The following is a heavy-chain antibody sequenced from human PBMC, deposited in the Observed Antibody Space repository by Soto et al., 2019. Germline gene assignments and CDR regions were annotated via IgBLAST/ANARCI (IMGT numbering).Heavy chain of an antibody. CDR2: ISYDGSNK. CDR1: GFTFSSYG. CDR3: AKEHWNYSYYGMDV. Sequence: QVQLVESGGGVVQPGRSLRLSCAASGFTFSSYGMHWVRQAPGKGLEWVAVISYDGSNKYYADSVKGRFTISRDNSKNTLYLQMNSLRAEDTAVYYCAKEHWNYSYYGMDVWGQGTTVTVSS. J-gene: IGHJ6*02. V-gene: IGHV3-30*18. D-gene: IGHD1-1*01.